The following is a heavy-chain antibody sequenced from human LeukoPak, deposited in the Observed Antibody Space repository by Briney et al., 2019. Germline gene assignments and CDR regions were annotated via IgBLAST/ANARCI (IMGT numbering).Heavy chain of an antibody. J-gene: IGHJ6*03. V-gene: IGHV4-59*13. Sequence: SETLSLTCTVSGGSISSYYWSWIRQPPGKGLEWIGYIYYCGSTHYNPSLKSRVTISVDTSKNQVSLQRRSVTAADTAGYYCARTTEGYAGGPGYSYYYYMDVWGKGTTV. CDR3: ARTTEGYAGGPGYSYYYYMDV. D-gene: IGHD5-12*01. CDR1: GGSISSYY. CDR2: IYYCGST.